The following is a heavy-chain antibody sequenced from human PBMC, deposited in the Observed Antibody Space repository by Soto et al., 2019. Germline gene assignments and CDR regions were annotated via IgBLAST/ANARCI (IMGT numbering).Heavy chain of an antibody. CDR1: GGNFSSYA. D-gene: IGHD2-8*01. J-gene: IGHJ6*02. CDR3: ASSDIVLMVYAIGGPHYYGMDV. Sequence: QVQLVQSGAEVKKPGSSVKVSCKASGGNFSSYAISWVRQAPGQGLEWMGGIIPIFGTANYAQKFQGSVTITADESTSTAYMELSSLRSEDTAVYYCASSDIVLMVYAIGGPHYYGMDVWGQGTTVTVSS. CDR2: IIPIFGTA. V-gene: IGHV1-69*01.